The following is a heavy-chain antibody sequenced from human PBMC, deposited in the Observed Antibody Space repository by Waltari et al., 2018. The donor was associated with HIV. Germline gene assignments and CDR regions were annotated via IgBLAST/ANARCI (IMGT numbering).Heavy chain of an antibody. D-gene: IGHD6-19*01. Sequence: QVHLEQWGTGLLRPSETLSLTCAVYGGSFSGYYWTWNRQSPGRGLEWIGEVNHVGRTNYSPSLKGRVTVSVDTSKNQFSLTMRSVTAADTAVYYCARDSAPGLAVDDDDGEFFYYGLDVWGQGTTVTVSS. J-gene: IGHJ6*01. CDR2: VNHVGRT. V-gene: IGHV4-34*01. CDR1: GGSFSGYY. CDR3: ARDSAPGLAVDDDDGEFFYYGLDV.